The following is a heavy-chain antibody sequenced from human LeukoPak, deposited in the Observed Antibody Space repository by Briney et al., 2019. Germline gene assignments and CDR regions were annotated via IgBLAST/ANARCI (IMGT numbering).Heavy chain of an antibody. J-gene: IGHJ4*02. CDR3: ATEGYYYDSSGYYVNYFDY. Sequence: ASVKVSCKASGYTFTSYYMHWVRQAPGQGLEWMGWINPNSGGTNYAQKFQGRVTMTRDTSISTAYMELSRLRSDDTAVYYCATEGYYYDSSGYYVNYFDYWGQGTLVTVSS. CDR1: GYTFTSYY. D-gene: IGHD3-22*01. V-gene: IGHV1-2*02. CDR2: INPNSGGT.